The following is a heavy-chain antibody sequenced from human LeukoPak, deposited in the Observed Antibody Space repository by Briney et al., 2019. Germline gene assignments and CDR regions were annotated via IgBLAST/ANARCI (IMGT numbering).Heavy chain of an antibody. D-gene: IGHD6-13*01. CDR3: ARGDLGYSSSWFYDY. J-gene: IGHJ4*02. Sequence: PSETLSLTCTVSGGSISSGSYYWSWIRQPAGKGLEWVGRIYTSGSTNYNPSLKSRVTISVDTSKNQFSLKLSSVTAADTAVYYCARGDLGYSSSWFYDYWGQGTLVTVSS. CDR1: GGSISSGSYY. V-gene: IGHV4-61*02. CDR2: IYTSGST.